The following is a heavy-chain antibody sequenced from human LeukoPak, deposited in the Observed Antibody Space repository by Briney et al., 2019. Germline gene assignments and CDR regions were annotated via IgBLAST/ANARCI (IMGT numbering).Heavy chain of an antibody. D-gene: IGHD2-8*01. CDR2: IWYDGSNK. V-gene: IGHV3-33*08. Sequence: PGGSLRLSCAASGFTFSSYAMSWVRQAPGKGLEWVAVIWYDGSNKYYADSVKGRFTISRDNSKNTLYPQMYSLRAEDTAVYYCARTYCTNGVCYEFDYWGQGTLVTVSS. CDR1: GFTFSSYA. J-gene: IGHJ4*02. CDR3: ARTYCTNGVCYEFDY.